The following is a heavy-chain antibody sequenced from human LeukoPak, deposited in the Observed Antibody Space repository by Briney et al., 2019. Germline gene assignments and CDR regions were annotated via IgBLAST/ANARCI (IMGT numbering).Heavy chain of an antibody. J-gene: IGHJ4*02. CDR1: GFTFSDHH. V-gene: IGHV3-11*04. D-gene: IGHD3-10*01. CDR2: IGLGGSTI. CDR3: ARDHVVPGLVFDH. Sequence: PGGSLRLSCASSGFTFSDHHMSWIRQAPGKGLEWVSKIGLGGSTIEYAESVKGRFTISRDDAKKSLYLQMSSLRAEDRAVYYCARDHVVPGLVFDHWGQGTRVSVSS.